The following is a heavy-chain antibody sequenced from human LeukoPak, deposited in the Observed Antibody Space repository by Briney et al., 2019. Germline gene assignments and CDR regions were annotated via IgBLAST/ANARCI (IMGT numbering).Heavy chain of an antibody. V-gene: IGHV5-51*01. CDR2: IYPGDSET. J-gene: IGHJ4*02. CDR1: GYSFTTYW. CDR3: ARLRGGYSSGDLDY. Sequence: GESLKISCKGFGYSFTTYWIAWVRQMPGKGLEWMGIIYPGDSETRYSPSFQGQVTISADESISTAYLQWSSLKASDTAMYFCARLRGGYSSGDLDYWGQGALVTVSS. D-gene: IGHD6-19*01.